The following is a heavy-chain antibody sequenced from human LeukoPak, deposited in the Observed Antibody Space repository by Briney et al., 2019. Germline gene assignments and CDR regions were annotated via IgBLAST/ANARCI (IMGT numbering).Heavy chain of an antibody. V-gene: IGHV4-59*04. CDR2: ISHTGRT. CDR1: GGSVSGYY. Sequence: SETLSLTCTVSGGSVSGYYCSWIRQAPGKGLEWIGSISHTGRTYYNPSLKSRVTMSVDTSKNQFSLKLSSVTAADTAVYYCARAQAGTGTYYYYMDVWGKGTTVTVSS. CDR3: ARAQAGTGTYYYYMDV. D-gene: IGHD6-13*01. J-gene: IGHJ6*03.